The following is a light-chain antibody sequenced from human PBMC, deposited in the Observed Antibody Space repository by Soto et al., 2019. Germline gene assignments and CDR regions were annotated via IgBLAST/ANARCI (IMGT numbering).Light chain of an antibody. J-gene: IGKJ2*01. CDR1: QSVSSSY. Sequence: EIVLTQSPGTLSLSPGERATLSCRASQSVSSSYLAWYQQKPGQAPRLLIYGASSRATGIPDRFSGSGSGTDFTLTISRLEPEDFAVYYCQQYCSSPPLYTFGKGTKLEIK. CDR3: QQYCSSPPLYT. CDR2: GAS. V-gene: IGKV3-20*01.